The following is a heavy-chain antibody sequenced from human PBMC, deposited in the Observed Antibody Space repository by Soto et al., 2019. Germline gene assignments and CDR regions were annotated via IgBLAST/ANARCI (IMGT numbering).Heavy chain of an antibody. V-gene: IGHV3-53*01. CDR1: GFTVSSNY. Sequence: GGSLRLSCAASGFTVSSNYMSWVRQAPGKGLEWVSVIYSGGSTYYADSVKGRFTISRDNSKNTLYLQMSSLRAEDTAMYYCARDRGIINSIGFDPWGQGTLVTVSS. J-gene: IGHJ5*02. CDR3: ARDRGIINSIGFDP. CDR2: IYSGGST. D-gene: IGHD3-22*01.